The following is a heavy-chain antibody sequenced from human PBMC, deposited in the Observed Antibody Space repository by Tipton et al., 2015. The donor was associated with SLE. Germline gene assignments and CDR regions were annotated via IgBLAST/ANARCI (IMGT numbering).Heavy chain of an antibody. CDR3: ARDLRSDWNYVLES. Sequence: LRLSCSVSDGSISSSNYYWGWIRQPPGKGLEWIGSIFYTGSTYYNPSLKSRVTISVDTSKNQFSLKLSSVTAADTAVYFCARDLRSDWNYVLESWGQGTLVTVSS. CDR2: IFYTGST. V-gene: IGHV4-39*07. D-gene: IGHD1-7*01. CDR1: DGSISSSNYY. J-gene: IGHJ4*02.